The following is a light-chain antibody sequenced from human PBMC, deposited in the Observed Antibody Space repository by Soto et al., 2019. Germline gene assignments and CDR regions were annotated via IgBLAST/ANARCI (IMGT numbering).Light chain of an antibody. J-gene: IGKJ1*01. CDR3: QQYHTTPST. CDR1: QSGLYRSNNKNY. V-gene: IGKV4-1*01. Sequence: DIVMTQSPDSLAVSLGERATINCKSSQSGLYRSNNKNYLAWYQQKPGQPPRLLIYWAWTRESGVPDRFSGSGSGTDFTLTISSLQAEDVAVYYCQQYHTTPSTFGQGTKVEIK. CDR2: WAW.